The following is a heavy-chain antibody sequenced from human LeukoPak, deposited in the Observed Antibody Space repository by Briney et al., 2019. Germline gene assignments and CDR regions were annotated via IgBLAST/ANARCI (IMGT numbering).Heavy chain of an antibody. CDR1: GGSTGSDY. J-gene: IGHJ4*02. CDR2: VYYSGVT. V-gene: IGHV4-59*08. CDR3: ARLSLHCSGGSCYRGAFDS. D-gene: IGHD2-15*01. Sequence: ASETLSLTCTVSGGSTGSDYWSWIRQPPGKGLEWIAYVYYSGVTSYNPSLKSRVAISIDTSKNQFSLNLSSVTAADTAVYYCARLSLHCSGGSCYRGAFDSWGQGTLVTVSS.